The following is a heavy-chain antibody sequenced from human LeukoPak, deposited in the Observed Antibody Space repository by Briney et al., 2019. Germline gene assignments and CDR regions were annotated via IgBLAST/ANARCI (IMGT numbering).Heavy chain of an antibody. CDR2: INHSGST. CDR3: ARGLYSDAFDI. D-gene: IGHD2-8*01. J-gene: IGHJ3*02. V-gene: IGHV4-34*01. CDR1: GGSFSGYY. Sequence: PSETLSLTCAVYGGSFSGYYWSWIRQPPGKGLEWIGEINHSGSTNYNPSLKSRVTISEDTSKNQFSLKLSSVTAADTAVYYCARGLYSDAFDIWGQGTMVTVSS.